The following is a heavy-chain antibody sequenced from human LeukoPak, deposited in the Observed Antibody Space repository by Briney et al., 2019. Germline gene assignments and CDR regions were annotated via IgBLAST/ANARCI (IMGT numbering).Heavy chain of an antibody. V-gene: IGHV1-24*01. CDR1: GYTLTELS. D-gene: IGHD5-12*01. Sequence: ASVKVSCKVSGYTLTELSMHWVRQAPGKGLEWMGGFDPKDGETIYAQKFQGRVTMTEDTSTDTAYMELSSLRSEDTAVYYCAIRGGYEGWFDPWGQGTLVTVSS. CDR3: AIRGGYEGWFDP. J-gene: IGHJ5*02. CDR2: FDPKDGET.